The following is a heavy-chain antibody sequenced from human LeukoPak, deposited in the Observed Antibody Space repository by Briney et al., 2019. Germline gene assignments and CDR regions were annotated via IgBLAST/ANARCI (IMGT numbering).Heavy chain of an antibody. J-gene: IGHJ5*02. Sequence: PSETLSLTCAVHGGSFNTEXXXXXXXPXXKXLEWIAEIHESGGNPKYSPSLKSRVTISXDTSKNQLSLKMRSVTAADTAVYYCARGNNYNWGSLGQGSLVIVSS. CDR3: ARGNNYNWGS. V-gene: IGHV4-34*01. CDR1: GGSFNTEX. CDR2: IHESGGNP. D-gene: IGHD1-1*01.